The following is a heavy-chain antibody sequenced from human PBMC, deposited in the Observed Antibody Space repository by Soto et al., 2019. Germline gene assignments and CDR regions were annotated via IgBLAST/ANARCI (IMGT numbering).Heavy chain of an antibody. J-gene: IGHJ6*02. CDR3: ARDGRLRLKRDYYYYGMDV. V-gene: IGHV3-48*03. CDR2: ISSSGSTI. CDR1: GFTFSSYA. D-gene: IGHD5-12*01. Sequence: VQLVESGGGLVQPGGSLRLSCAASGFTFSSYAMNWVRQAPGKGLEWVSYISSSGSTIYYADSVKGRFTISRDNAKNSLYLQMNSLRAEDTAVYYCARDGRLRLKRDYYYYGMDVWGQGTTVTVSS.